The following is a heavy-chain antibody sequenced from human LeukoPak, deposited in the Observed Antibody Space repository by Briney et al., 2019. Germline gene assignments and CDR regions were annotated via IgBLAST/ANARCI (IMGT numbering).Heavy chain of an antibody. CDR2: ISGSGGST. CDR3: AKWFGYGSYFDY. V-gene: IGHV3-23*01. J-gene: IGHJ4*02. Sequence: GGSLRLSCAASGFTFSSYAMSWVRQAPGKGLEWVSAISGSGGSTYYADSVKGRFTIPRDNSKNTVYLQVNSLRAKDTAVYYCAKWFGYGSYFDYWGQGTLVTVSS. D-gene: IGHD3-10*01. CDR1: GFTFSSYA.